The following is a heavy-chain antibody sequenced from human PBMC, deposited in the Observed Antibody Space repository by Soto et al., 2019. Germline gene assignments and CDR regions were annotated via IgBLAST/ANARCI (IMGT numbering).Heavy chain of an antibody. CDR2: FDPEDGET. D-gene: IGHD1-26*01. V-gene: IGHV1-24*01. J-gene: IGHJ4*02. Sequence: ASVKVSCKVSGYTLTELSMHWVRQAPGKGLEWMGGFDPEDGETIYAQKFQGRVTMTEDTSTDTAYMELSSLRSEDTAVYYCATATLSGSYAGFDYWGQGTLVTVSS. CDR3: ATATLSGSYAGFDY. CDR1: GYTLTELS.